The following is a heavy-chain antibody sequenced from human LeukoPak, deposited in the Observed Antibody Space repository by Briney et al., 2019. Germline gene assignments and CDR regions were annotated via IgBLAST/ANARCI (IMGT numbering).Heavy chain of an antibody. D-gene: IGHD1-26*01. CDR2: ISGSGGST. CDR3: ARERVVGATSLFLFDY. CDR1: GFTFSSYA. V-gene: IGHV3-23*01. Sequence: GGSLRLSCAASGFTFSSYAMSWVRQAPGKGLEWVSAISGSGGSTYYADSVKGRFTISRDNAKNSLYLQMNSLRAEDTAVYYCARERVVGATSLFLFDYWGQGTLVTVSS. J-gene: IGHJ4*02.